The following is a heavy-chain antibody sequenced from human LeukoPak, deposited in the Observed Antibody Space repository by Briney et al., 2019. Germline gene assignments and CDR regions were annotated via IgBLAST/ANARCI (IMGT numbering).Heavy chain of an antibody. D-gene: IGHD6-19*01. CDR3: ARESVVAGTWTLNYYYYGMDV. CDR2: IYTSGST. V-gene: IGHV4-4*07. J-gene: IGHJ6*02. Sequence: SETLSLTCTVSGGSISSYYWSWIRQPAGKGLEWIGRIYTSGSTNYNPSLKSRATMSVDTSKNQFSLKLSSVTAADTAVYYCARESVVAGTWTLNYYYYGMDVWGQGTTVTVSS. CDR1: GGSISSYY.